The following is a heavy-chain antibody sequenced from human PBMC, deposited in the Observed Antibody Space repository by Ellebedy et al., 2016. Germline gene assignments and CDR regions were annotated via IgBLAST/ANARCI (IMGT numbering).Heavy chain of an antibody. CDR2: IWYDGSKK. V-gene: IGHV3-33*01. D-gene: IGHD1-7*01. J-gene: IGHJ3*02. Sequence: GGSLRLXXAASGLTFSSYGMHWVRQAPGKGLEWVAVIWYDGSKKYYADSVKGRFTISRDNSKNALYLQINSLRAEDTAVYYCARVGELREGGDAFDIWGQGTMVTVSS. CDR3: ARVGELREGGDAFDI. CDR1: GLTFSSYG.